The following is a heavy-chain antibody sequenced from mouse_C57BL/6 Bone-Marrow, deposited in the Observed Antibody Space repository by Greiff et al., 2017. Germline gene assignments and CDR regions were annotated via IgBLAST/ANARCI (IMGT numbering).Heavy chain of an antibody. CDR1: GFSLTSYG. J-gene: IGHJ4*01. CDR2: IWRGGST. Sequence: QVQLQQSGPGLVQPSQSLSITCTVSGFSLTSYGVHWVRQSPGQGLEWLGVIWRGGSTDYNAAFMSRLSITKDNSKSQVFFKMNSLQADDTAIYYCAKWGIFDGYYDYYAMDYWGQGTSVTVSS. CDR3: AKWGIFDGYYDYYAMDY. D-gene: IGHD2-3*01. V-gene: IGHV2-5*01.